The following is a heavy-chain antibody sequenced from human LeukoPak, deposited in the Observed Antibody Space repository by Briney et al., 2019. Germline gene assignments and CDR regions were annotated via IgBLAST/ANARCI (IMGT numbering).Heavy chain of an antibody. V-gene: IGHV3-33*01. CDR2: IWYDGSNK. J-gene: IGHJ4*02. D-gene: IGHD6-13*01. CDR3: ARTYSSSWYLSDY. CDR1: GFTFSSYG. Sequence: GRSLRLSCAASGFTFSSYGMHWVRQAPGKGLEWVAVIWYDGSNKYYADSVKGRFTISRDNSKNTLYLQMNSLRAEDTAVYYCARTYSSSWYLSDYWGQGTLVTVSS.